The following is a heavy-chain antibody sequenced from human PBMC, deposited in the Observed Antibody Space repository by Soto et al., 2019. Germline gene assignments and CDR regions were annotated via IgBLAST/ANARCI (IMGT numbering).Heavy chain of an antibody. CDR2: ISYDGST. J-gene: IGHJ4*02. CDR3: AKDGLELYYFDY. V-gene: IGHV3-30-3*01. CDR1: GFTFSSYA. D-gene: IGHD1-7*01. Sequence: GGSLRLSCAASGFTFSSYAMHWVRQAPGKGLEWVAVISYDGSTYYADSVKGRFTISRDNSKNTLYLQMNSLRAEDTAVYYCAKDGLELYYFDYWGQGTLVTVSS.